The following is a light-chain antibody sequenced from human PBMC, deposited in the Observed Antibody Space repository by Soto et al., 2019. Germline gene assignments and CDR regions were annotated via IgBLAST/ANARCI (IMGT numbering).Light chain of an antibody. V-gene: IGKV1-27*01. Sequence: DIQMTQSPSSLSASVGDRVTITCRASQGISNYLVWYQQKQGKVPKLLIYAASTLQSGVPSRFSGSGSGTECTLTIRSLKRKDVATLYCKKYNGAPWTCGQVNKVEIK. J-gene: IGKJ1*01. CDR3: KKYNGAPWT. CDR1: QGISNY. CDR2: AAS.